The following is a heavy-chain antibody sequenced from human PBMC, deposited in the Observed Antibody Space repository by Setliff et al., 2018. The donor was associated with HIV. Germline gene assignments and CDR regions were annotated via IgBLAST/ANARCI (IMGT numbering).Heavy chain of an antibody. CDR1: GFIFSNAW. J-gene: IGHJ4*02. V-gene: IGHV3-7*01. CDR3: AGWERDYNY. CDR2: INPSGNQQ. D-gene: IGHD4-4*01. Sequence: HPGGSLRLSCEASGFIFSNAWMNWVRQAPGRGLEWVANINPSGNQQRYVDSVKGRFTVSRDNAKNALFLEMSSLRADDTALYYCAGWERDYNYWAQGTLVTVSS.